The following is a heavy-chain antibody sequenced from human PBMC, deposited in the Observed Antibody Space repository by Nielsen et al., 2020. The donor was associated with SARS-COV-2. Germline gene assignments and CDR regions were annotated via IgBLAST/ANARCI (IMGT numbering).Heavy chain of an antibody. D-gene: IGHD2-2*01. V-gene: IGHV3-23*01. Sequence: GESLKISCAASGFTFNSYAMNWVRQAPGKGLEWVSNIGAGGVSRDYADSVKGRFTISRDNSKNTLYLQMNSLGAEDTAKYYCAKAGGVLVTAAKRYFDYWGQGTLVTVSS. CDR3: AKAGGVLVTAAKRYFDY. CDR2: IGAGGVSR. CDR1: GFTFNSYA. J-gene: IGHJ4*01.